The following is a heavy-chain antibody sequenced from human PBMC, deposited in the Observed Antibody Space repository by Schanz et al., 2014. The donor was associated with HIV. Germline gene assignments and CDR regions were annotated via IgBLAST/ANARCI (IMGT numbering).Heavy chain of an antibody. D-gene: IGHD4-17*01. CDR2: ISGSSSYI. CDR1: GFTFRTYS. CDR3: ATAAVTDYSDN. J-gene: IGHJ4*02. Sequence: VQLVESGGGVVQPGRSLRLSCAASGFTFRTYSMKWVRQAPGKGLEWVSFISGSSSYISYADSVKGRFTISRDNAKSSLFLQMNSLRAEDTAVYYCATAAVTDYSDNWGQGTLVTVSS. V-gene: IGHV3-21*01.